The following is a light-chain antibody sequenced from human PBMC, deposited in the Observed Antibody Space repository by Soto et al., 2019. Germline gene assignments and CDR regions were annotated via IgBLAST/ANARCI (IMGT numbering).Light chain of an antibody. Sequence: QSVLTQPPSVSAPPGQKVTISCSGSSSNIGNNYVSWYQQLPGTAPKLLIYDNNNRPSGIPDRFSGSKSGTSATLGITGLQTGDDADYYCGTWDSSLSAVVFGGGTQLTVL. CDR2: DNN. J-gene: IGLJ2*01. V-gene: IGLV1-51*01. CDR3: GTWDSSLSAVV. CDR1: SSNIGNNY.